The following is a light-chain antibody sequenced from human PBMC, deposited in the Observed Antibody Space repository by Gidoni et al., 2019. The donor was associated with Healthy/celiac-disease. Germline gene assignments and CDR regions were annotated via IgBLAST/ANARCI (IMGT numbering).Light chain of an antibody. CDR3: QQYYSTPPT. V-gene: IGKV4-1*01. CDR2: WAS. Sequence: DIAMTQAPDSLALSLGERATINCKSSQSVLYSSNNKNYLAWYQHKPGQPPKLLIYWASTRESGVPDRFSGSGSGTDFTLTISSLQAEDVAVYYCQQYYSTPPTFGGGTKVEIK. CDR1: QSVLYSSNNKNY. J-gene: IGKJ4*01.